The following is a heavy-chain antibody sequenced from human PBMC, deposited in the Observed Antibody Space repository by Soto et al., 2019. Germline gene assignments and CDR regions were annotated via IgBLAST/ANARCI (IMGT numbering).Heavy chain of an antibody. J-gene: IGHJ4*02. CDR3: AAYDVGTIINEF. CDR1: VVTFSSHS. Sequence: SETLSLTCAIYVVTFSSHSRSWVRQPPGKGLEWIGEIDHGGSTNYNPSLKSRVTISGDTSKNQFSLELRSLTAADTGVYYCAAYDVGTIINEFWGQGTRATVSS. CDR2: IDHGGST. D-gene: IGHD3-10*01. V-gene: IGHV4-34*08.